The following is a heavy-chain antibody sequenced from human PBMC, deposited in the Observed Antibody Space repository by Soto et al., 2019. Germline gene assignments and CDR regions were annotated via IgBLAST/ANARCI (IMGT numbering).Heavy chain of an antibody. D-gene: IGHD6-13*01. V-gene: IGHV3-21*01. CDR2: ISSSSSYI. Sequence: EVQLVESGGGLVKPGGSLRLSCAASGFTFSSYSMNWVRQAPGKGLEWVSSISSSSSYIYYADSVKGRFTISRDNAKNSLYLQMNSLRAEDTAVYYCARKPPPSGSSWYEDGADYWGQGTLVTVSS. J-gene: IGHJ4*02. CDR1: GFTFSSYS. CDR3: ARKPPPSGSSWYEDGADY.